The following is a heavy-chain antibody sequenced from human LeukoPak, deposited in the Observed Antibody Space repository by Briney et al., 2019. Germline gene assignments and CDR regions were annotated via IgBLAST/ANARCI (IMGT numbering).Heavy chain of an antibody. CDR1: GFTFSSYE. Sequence: PGGSLRLSCAASGFTFSSYEMNWVRQAPGKGLEWVSYISSTSTTIYYADSVKGRFTISRDNAKNSLYLQMNSLTAEDTAVYYCASRKSYYDQFDYWGQGTLVTVSS. J-gene: IGHJ4*02. CDR3: ASRKSYYDQFDY. V-gene: IGHV3-48*01. D-gene: IGHD3-22*01. CDR2: ISSTSTTI.